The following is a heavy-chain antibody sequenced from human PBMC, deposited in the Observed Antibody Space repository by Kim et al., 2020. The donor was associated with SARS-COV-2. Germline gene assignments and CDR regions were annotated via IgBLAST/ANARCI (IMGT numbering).Heavy chain of an antibody. V-gene: IGHV3-23*01. CDR2: ISGSGGST. CDR3: AKRETAELWFGEPGQVDY. J-gene: IGHJ4*02. Sequence: GGSLRLSCAASGFTFSSYAMSWVRQAPGKGLEWVSAISGSGGSTYYADSVKGRFTISRDNSKNTLYLQMNSLRAEDTAVYYCAKRETAELWFGEPGQVDYWGQGTLVTVSS. D-gene: IGHD3-10*01. CDR1: GFTFSSYA.